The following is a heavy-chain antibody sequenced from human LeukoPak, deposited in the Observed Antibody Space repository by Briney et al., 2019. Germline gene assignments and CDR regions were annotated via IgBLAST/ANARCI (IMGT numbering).Heavy chain of an antibody. CDR1: GYTFTSFD. J-gene: IGHJ4*02. V-gene: IGHV1-8*01. CDR3: ARRSDRGVILFDY. Sequence: ASVKVSCKASGYTFTSFDINWARQATGQGVEWMGWMNPNSGNTGYAQKFQGRVTMTRNTSISTAYMELSSLRSEDTAVYYCARRSDRGVILFDYWGQGTLVTVSS. CDR2: MNPNSGNT. D-gene: IGHD3-10*01.